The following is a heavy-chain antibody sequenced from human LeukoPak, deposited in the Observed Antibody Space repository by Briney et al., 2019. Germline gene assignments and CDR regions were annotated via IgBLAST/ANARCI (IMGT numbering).Heavy chain of an antibody. V-gene: IGHV3-15*01. CDR3: TTDGTTGTTLTPHDY. Sequence: PGGSLRLSCAVSGFTFSDARMSWVRQSPGKGLEWVGHIKRKTDGGTADYAAPVKGRFTTSRDDSKNTLYLQINSLKTEDTSVYYCTTDGTTGTTLTPHDYWGQGTLVTVSS. J-gene: IGHJ4*02. CDR2: IKRKTDGGTA. CDR1: GFTFSDAR. D-gene: IGHD1-1*01.